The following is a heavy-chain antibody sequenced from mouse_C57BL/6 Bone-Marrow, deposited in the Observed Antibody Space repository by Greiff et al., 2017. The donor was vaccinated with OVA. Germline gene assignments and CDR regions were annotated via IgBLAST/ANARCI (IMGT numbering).Heavy chain of an antibody. J-gene: IGHJ4*01. Sequence: QVQLQQPGAELVKPGASVKLSCKASGYTFTSYWMHWVKQRPGPGLEWIGMIHPNSGSTNYNEKFKSKATLTVDKSSSTAYMQLSSLTSEDSAVYYCARGYGSPYAMDYWGQGTSVTVSS. D-gene: IGHD1-1*01. CDR1: GYTFTSYW. V-gene: IGHV1-64*01. CDR2: IHPNSGST. CDR3: ARGYGSPYAMDY.